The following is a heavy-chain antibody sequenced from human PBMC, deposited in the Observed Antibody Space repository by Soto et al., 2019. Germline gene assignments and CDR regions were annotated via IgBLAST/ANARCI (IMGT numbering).Heavy chain of an antibody. J-gene: IGHJ6*02. D-gene: IGHD3-3*01. V-gene: IGHV4-38-2*02. CDR2: IYHSGST. CDR1: GYSISSGYY. Sequence: PSETLSLTCAVSGYSISSGYYWGFIRRPPGKGLEWIGSIYHSGSTYYNPSLKSRVTISVDTSKNQFSLKLSSVTAADTAVYYCARDYYYDFWSGYYDYYYYGMDVWGQGTTVTVSS. CDR3: ARDYYYDFWSGYYDYYYYGMDV.